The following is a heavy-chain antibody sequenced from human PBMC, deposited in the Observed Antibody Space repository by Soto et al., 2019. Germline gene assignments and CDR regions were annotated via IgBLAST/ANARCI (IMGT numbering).Heavy chain of an antibody. CDR1: GGSISSSSYY. Sequence: QLQLQESGPGLVKPSETLSLTCTVSGGSISSSSYYWGWIRQPPGKGLEWIGSIYYTGSTYYNPSLKSRVTIPVDTSKNQFSLKLSSVTAADTAVYYCARHEYYYDSSGYYLSFASFYYCGQGTLVTVSS. V-gene: IGHV4-39*01. CDR2: IYYTGST. CDR3: ARHEYYYDSSGYYLSFASFYY. D-gene: IGHD3-22*01. J-gene: IGHJ4*02.